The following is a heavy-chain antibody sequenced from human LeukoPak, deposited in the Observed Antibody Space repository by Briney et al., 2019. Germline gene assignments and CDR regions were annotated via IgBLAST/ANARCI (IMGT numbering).Heavy chain of an antibody. CDR2: RSYDGSTK. CDR3: ARDHGSGSYFFDY. D-gene: IGHD3-10*01. V-gene: IGHV3-30-3*01. Sequence: GGPLRLSCALSGFTFSIHEVLWVRQAPGKGLEWLAVRSYDGSTKFDADSVKGRFTISRDNSKLYLQMNSLRAEDTAVYFCARDHGSGSYFFDYWGQGTQVTVSA. CDR1: GFTFSIHE. J-gene: IGHJ4*02.